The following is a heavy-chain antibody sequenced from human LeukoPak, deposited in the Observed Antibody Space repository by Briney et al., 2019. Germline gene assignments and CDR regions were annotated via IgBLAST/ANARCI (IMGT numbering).Heavy chain of an antibody. Sequence: PSGTLSLTCAVSGGSISSSNWWSWVHQPPGKGLEWIGEIYHSGSTNYNPSLKSRVTISVDTSKNQFSLKLSSVTAADTAVYYCARSVSLLFGYKTYYYYYMDVWGKGTTVTVSS. V-gene: IGHV4-4*02. CDR3: ARSVSLLFGYKTYYYYYMDV. CDR1: GGSISSSNW. J-gene: IGHJ6*03. CDR2: IYHSGST. D-gene: IGHD1-1*01.